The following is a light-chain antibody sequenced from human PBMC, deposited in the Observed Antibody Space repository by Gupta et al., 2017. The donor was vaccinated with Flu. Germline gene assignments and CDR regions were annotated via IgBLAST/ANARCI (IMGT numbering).Light chain of an antibody. CDR1: SSDVGNYDY. CDR3: CSYAGTFTFV. V-gene: IGLV2-11*03. J-gene: IGLJ2*01. Sequence: SVTISCTGTSSDVGNYDYVSWYQQHPGKAPKLIIYGVTDRPSGVPDRFSGSKSGNTASLAIFGLQAEDEADYFCCSYAGTFTFVFGGGTKLTVL. CDR2: GVT.